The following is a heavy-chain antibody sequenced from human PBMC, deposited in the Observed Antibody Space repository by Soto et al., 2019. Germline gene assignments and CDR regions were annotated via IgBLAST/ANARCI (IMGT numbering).Heavy chain of an antibody. CDR2: IYYSGST. J-gene: IGHJ5*02. Sequence: ASVTLSLTCTVSGGNISSYYWSWIRQPPGKGLEWIGYIYYSGSTNYNPSLKSRVTISVDTSKNQFSLKLSSVTAADTAVYYCARLLWSRGDWFDPWGQGTLVTVSS. V-gene: IGHV4-59*08. D-gene: IGHD3-10*01. CDR1: GGNISSYY. CDR3: ARLLWSRGDWFDP.